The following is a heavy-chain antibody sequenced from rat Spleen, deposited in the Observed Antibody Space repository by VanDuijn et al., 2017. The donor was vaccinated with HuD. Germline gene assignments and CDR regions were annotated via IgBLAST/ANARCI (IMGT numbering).Heavy chain of an antibody. CDR2: ISSSSGT. CDR1: GFTFSSYG. J-gene: IGHJ2*01. Sequence: VQLVESGGGLVQPGKSLKLSCSASGFTFSSYGMHWIRQAPGKGLDWVAYISSSSGTVYADAVKGRFTISRDNAKNTLYLQLNSLKSEETAIYYCARGGYGNYWCQGVMVTVSS. D-gene: IGHD1-3*01. V-gene: IGHV5-62*01. CDR3: ARGGYGNY.